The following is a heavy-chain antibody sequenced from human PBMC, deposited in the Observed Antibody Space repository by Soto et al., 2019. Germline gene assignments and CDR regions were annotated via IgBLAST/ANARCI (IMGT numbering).Heavy chain of an antibody. CDR3: ARGLLWFGELFGFDY. J-gene: IGHJ4*02. D-gene: IGHD3-10*01. CDR1: GYTFTSYA. Sequence: QVQLVQSGAEVKKPGASVKVSCKASGYTFTSYAMHWVRQAPGQRLEWMGWINAGNGNTKYSQKFQGRVTITRDTSASRADMELSSLRSEDTAVYYCARGLLWFGELFGFDYWGQGTLVTVSS. CDR2: INAGNGNT. V-gene: IGHV1-3*01.